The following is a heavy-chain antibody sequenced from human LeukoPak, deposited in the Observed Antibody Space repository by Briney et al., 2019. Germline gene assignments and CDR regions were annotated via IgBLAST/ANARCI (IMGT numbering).Heavy chain of an antibody. D-gene: IGHD2-2*01. CDR1: GFTFSSYA. CDR3: AKRACSSTSCPNWFDP. J-gene: IGHJ5*02. CDR2: ISGSGGTT. V-gene: IGHV3-23*01. Sequence: GGSLRLSCAASGFTFSSYAMSWVRQAPGKGLEWVSAISGSGGTTNYADSVKGRFTISRDNSKNTAYLQMNSLRVEDTAVYYCAKRACSSTSCPNWFDPWGQGTLVTVSS.